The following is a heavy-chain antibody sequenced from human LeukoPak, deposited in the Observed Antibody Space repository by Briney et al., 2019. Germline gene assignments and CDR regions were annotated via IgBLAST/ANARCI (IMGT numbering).Heavy chain of an antibody. Sequence: SETLSLTCSVCGGFDNRVGYYCHWIRQHPGKGLEWIGFTSYSEGTYYNPSLMSRITISVDRSQNQFSLKMRDVTAADTAVYFCASGDWQCIYFDSWGQGALVAVSS. CDR1: GGFDNRVGYY. CDR2: TSYSEGT. CDR3: ASGDWQCIYFDS. J-gene: IGHJ4*02. V-gene: IGHV4-31*03. D-gene: IGHD6-19*01.